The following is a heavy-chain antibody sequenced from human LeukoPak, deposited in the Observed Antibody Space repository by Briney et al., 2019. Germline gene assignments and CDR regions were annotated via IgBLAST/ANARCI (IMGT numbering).Heavy chain of an antibody. Sequence: PGGSLRLSCAASGFTVSSNYMSWVRQAPGKGLEWVSDIYSGGSTYYADSVKGRFTISRDNSKNTLYLQMNSLRAEDTAVYYCARASPGSSPFDYWGQGTLVTVSS. CDR2: IYSGGST. J-gene: IGHJ4*02. V-gene: IGHV3-53*01. CDR1: GFTVSSNY. D-gene: IGHD6-6*01. CDR3: ARASPGSSPFDY.